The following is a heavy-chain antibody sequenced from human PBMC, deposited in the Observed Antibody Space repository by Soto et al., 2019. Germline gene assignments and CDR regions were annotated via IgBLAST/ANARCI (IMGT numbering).Heavy chain of an antibody. CDR2: IYYSGST. J-gene: IGHJ4*02. CDR1: GGSISSGGYY. Sequence: PSETLSLTCTVSGGSISSGGYYWSWIRQHPGKGLEWIGYIYYSGSTYYNPSLKSRVTISVDTSKNQFSLKLSSVTAADTAVYYCARLQPRNYYDILTGYYYFDYWGQGTLVTVSS. V-gene: IGHV4-31*03. CDR3: ARLQPRNYYDILTGYYYFDY. D-gene: IGHD3-9*01.